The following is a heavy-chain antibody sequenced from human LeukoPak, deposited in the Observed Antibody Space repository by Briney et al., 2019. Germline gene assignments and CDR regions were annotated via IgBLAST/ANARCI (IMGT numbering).Heavy chain of an antibody. CDR1: GFTFTSLP. Sequence: QSGKSLRLSCAASGFTFTSLPLHWVRQAPGKGLGWVAVSSTHGSDEYYADSVKGRFTVFSDNSKKTVYLQMDSLRAEDTAVYHCAMDYYDSNGYSRGWDYWGQGTLVTVSS. J-gene: IGHJ4*02. CDR3: AMDYYDSNGYSRGWDY. D-gene: IGHD3-22*01. V-gene: IGHV3-30-3*01. CDR2: SSTHGSDE.